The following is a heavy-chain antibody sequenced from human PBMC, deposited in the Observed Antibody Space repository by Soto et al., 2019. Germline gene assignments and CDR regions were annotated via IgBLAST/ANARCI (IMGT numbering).Heavy chain of an antibody. CDR1: EGTFNSYA. D-gene: IGHD6-13*01. CDR2: IIPYYNTL. J-gene: IGHJ4*02. V-gene: IGHV1-69*01. Sequence: QAQVVQSGAEVRKPGSSVKLSCKASEGTFNSYAIAWVRQAPGQGLEWKGGIIPYYNTLNYAQKFQDRVTITADDSPKTVYMGLSSLRSDDPAGYFCARGASRWCPYIFASWAQGTLVTVSS. CDR3: ARGASRWCPYIFAS.